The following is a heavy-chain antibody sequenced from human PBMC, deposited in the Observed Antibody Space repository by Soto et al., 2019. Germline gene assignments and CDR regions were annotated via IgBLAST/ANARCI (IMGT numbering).Heavy chain of an antibody. CDR3: ARGPFRRLVVPAAFGY. CDR1: GASVRTGVYY. D-gene: IGHD2-2*01. J-gene: IGHJ4*02. Sequence: TLSLTCTVSGASVRTGVYYWTWIRQHAGKGLEWLGYIDNSGSTYYNPSLTGRVDISVDTSKNDLSLHLPSLTAADPAVDYCARGPFRRLVVPAAFGYWGQGTLVTVS. CDR2: IDNSGST. V-gene: IGHV4-31*03.